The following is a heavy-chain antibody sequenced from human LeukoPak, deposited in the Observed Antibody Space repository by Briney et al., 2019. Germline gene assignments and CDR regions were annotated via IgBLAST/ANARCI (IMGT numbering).Heavy chain of an antibody. CDR2: MNPNSGNT. J-gene: IGHJ6*03. CDR3: ARGRGGNYYYYYYMDV. V-gene: IGHV1-8*01. D-gene: IGHD3-10*01. CDR1: GYTFTSYD. Sequence: GASVKVSCKASGYTFTSYDINWVRQATGQGLEWMGWMNPNSGNTGYAQKFQGRVTMTRNTSISTAYMELSSLRSEDTAVYYCARGRGGNYYYYYYMDVWGKGTTVTVSS.